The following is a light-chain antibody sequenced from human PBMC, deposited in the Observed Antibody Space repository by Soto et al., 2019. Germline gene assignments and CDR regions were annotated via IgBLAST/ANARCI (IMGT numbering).Light chain of an antibody. CDR3: QQYGSSPTWT. CDR2: GAS. J-gene: IGKJ1*01. Sequence: ILMTQSPATLSVSPGERVTLSCGASETISSDLAWYQHRPGQAPRLLIYGASSRATGIPYRFSGSGSGTDFTLTISRLEPEDFAVYYCQQYGSSPTWTFGQGTKVEIK. CDR1: ETISSD. V-gene: IGKV3-20*01.